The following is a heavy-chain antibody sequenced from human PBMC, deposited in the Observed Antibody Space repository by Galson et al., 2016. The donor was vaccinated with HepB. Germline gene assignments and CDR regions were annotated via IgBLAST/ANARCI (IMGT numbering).Heavy chain of an antibody. J-gene: IGHJ3*02. V-gene: IGHV1-46*01. CDR2: NPSGGST. Sequence: NPSGGSTSYAQKFQGRVTMTRDTSTSTVYMELSSLRSEDTAVYYCAREAAQAAFDIWGQGTMVTVSS. CDR3: AREAAQAAFDI. D-gene: IGHD6-25*01.